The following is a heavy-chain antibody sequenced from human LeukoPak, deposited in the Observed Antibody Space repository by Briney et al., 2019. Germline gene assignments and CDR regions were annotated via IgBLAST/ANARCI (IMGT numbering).Heavy chain of an antibody. V-gene: IGHV4-4*07. CDR3: VREGLGYCSGGSCGDAFDI. CDR1: GGSISSYY. D-gene: IGHD2-15*01. CDR2: IYTSGST. J-gene: IGHJ3*02. Sequence: SSETLSLTCTVSGGSISSYYWSWIRQPAGKGLEWIGRIYTSGSTNYNPSLKSRVTMSLDTSMNQFSLKLSSVTAADTAVYYCVREGLGYCSGGSCGDAFDIWGQGTMVTVSS.